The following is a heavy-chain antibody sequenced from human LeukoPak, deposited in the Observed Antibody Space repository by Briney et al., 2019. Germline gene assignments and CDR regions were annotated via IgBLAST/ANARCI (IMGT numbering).Heavy chain of an antibody. D-gene: IGHD3-9*01. Sequence: ASVKVSCKASGYTFTSYGISWVRQAPGQGLEWMGWISAYNGNTNYAQKLQGRVTMTTDTSTSTAYMELRSLRSDDTAVYYCARLRYFDWLNYYYHMDVWGKGTTVTVSS. V-gene: IGHV1-18*01. CDR1: GYTFTSYG. J-gene: IGHJ6*03. CDR3: ARLRYFDWLNYYYHMDV. CDR2: ISAYNGNT.